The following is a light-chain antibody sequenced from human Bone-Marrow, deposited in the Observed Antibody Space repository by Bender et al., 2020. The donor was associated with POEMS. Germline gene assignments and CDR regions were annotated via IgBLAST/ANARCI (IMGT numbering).Light chain of an antibody. CDR2: DVS. CDR3: SSYTSTSTYV. V-gene: IGLV2-14*03. J-gene: IGLJ1*01. Sequence: QSALTQPASVSGFPGQSITISCTGTSSDVGGYNYVSWYQQHPGKAPKLIIYDVSDRPSGVSTRFSGSKSGNTASLTISGLQAEDEADYYCSSYTSTSTYVFGTGTKVTVL. CDR1: SSDVGGYNY.